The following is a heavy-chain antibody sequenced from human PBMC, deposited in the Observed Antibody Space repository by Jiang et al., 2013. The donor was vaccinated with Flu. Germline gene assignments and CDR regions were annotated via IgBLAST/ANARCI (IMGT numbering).Heavy chain of an antibody. J-gene: IGHJ2*01. V-gene: IGHV4-4*07. CDR3: ARDGGWGDYGDYFYVPGWYFDL. D-gene: IGHD4-17*01. Sequence: GGSISSYYWSWIRQPAGKGLEWIGRIYTSGSTNYNPSLKSRVTMSVDTSKNQFSLKLSSVTAADTAVYYCARDGGWGDYGDYFYVPGWYFDLWGRGTLVTVSS. CDR1: GGSISSYY. CDR2: IYTSGST.